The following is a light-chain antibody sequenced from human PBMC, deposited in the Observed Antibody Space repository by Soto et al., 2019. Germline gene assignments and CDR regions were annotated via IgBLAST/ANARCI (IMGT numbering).Light chain of an antibody. V-gene: IGLV9-49*01. CDR1: SGYSNYK. J-gene: IGLJ2*01. Sequence: QSVLTQPPSASASLGASVTLTCTLSSGYSNYKVDWYQQRPGKGPRFVMRVGTGGIVGSKGDGIPDRFSVLGSGLNRYLTIKNSQEEDESDYHCGADHGSGSNSVVFGGGTKLTVL. CDR3: GADHGSGSNSVV. CDR2: VGTGGIVG.